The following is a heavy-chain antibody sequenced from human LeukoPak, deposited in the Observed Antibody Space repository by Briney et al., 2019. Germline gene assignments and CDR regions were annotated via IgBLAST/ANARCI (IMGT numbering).Heavy chain of an antibody. CDR3: ARSKSSGVDVFDI. Sequence: GGSLRLSCAASGFTFSSYSMNWVRQAPGKGLEWVSSISSSSSYIYYADSVKGRFTISRDNAKNSLYLQMNSLKTEDTAVYYCARSKSSGVDVFDIWGHGTMVTVSS. CDR1: GFTFSSYS. D-gene: IGHD2-15*01. V-gene: IGHV3-21*04. J-gene: IGHJ3*02. CDR2: ISSSSSYI.